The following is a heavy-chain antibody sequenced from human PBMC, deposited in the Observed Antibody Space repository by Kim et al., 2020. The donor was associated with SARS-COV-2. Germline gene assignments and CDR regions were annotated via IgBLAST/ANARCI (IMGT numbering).Heavy chain of an antibody. D-gene: IGHD3-9*01. CDR1: GYSFTSYW. CDR3: ARVGLRYFDWLPIKGWFDP. V-gene: IGHV5-51*01. J-gene: IGHJ5*02. Sequence: GESLKISCKGSGYSFTSYWIGWVRQMPGKGLEWMGIIYPGDSDTRYSPSFQGQVTISADKSISTAYLQWSSLKASDTAMYYCARVGLRYFDWLPIKGWFDPWGQGTLVTVSS. CDR2: IYPGDSDT.